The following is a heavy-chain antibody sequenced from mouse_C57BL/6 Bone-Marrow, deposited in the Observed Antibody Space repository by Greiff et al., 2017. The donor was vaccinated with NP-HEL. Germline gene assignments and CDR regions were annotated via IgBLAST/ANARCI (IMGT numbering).Heavy chain of an antibody. CDR2: ISSGSSSI. J-gene: IGHJ4*01. V-gene: IGHV5-17*01. CDR1: GFTFSDYG. Sequence: EVKLVESGGGLVKPGGSLKLSCAASGFTFSDYGMHWVRQAPEKGLEWVAYISSGSSSIYYADTVKGRFTISRDNAKNTLFLQMPCVKSEDTAMYYCAKGRWAMDYWGQGTSVTVSS. D-gene: IGHD1-1*01. CDR3: AKGRWAMDY.